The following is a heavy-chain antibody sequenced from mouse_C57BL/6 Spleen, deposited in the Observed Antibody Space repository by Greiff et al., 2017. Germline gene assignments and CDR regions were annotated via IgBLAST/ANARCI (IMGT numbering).Heavy chain of an antibody. CDR1: GYTFTSYW. CDR3: ARSGRMVTTGYWYFDV. V-gene: IGHV1-50*01. D-gene: IGHD2-2*01. J-gene: IGHJ1*03. Sequence: QVQLQQPGAELVKPGASVKLSCKASGYTFTSYWMQWVKQRPGQGLEWIGEIDPSDSYTNYNQKFKGKATLTVDTSSSTAYMQLSSLPSEDSAVYYCARSGRMVTTGYWYFDVWGTGTTVTVSS. CDR2: IDPSDSYT.